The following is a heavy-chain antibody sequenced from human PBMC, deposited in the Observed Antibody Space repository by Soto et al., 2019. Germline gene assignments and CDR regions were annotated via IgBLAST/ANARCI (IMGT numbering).Heavy chain of an antibody. CDR1: GDSVSNNGAA. CDR2: TYYRSQWHY. D-gene: IGHD1-26*01. V-gene: IGHV6-1*01. CDR3: ARDPPDFLSGFDC. Sequence: SQTLSLTCAISGDSVSNNGAAWNWIRQSPSRGLEWLGRTYYRSQWHYDYATSVRSRITINPDTSKNQFSLQLNSVTPEDTALYYCARDPPDFLSGFDCCGQGTLVTVS. J-gene: IGHJ4*02.